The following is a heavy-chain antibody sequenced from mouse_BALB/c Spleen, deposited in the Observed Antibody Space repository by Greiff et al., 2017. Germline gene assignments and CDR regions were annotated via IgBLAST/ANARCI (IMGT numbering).Heavy chain of an antibody. Sequence: EVQGVESGGGLVKPGGSLKLSCAASGFTFSDYYMYWVRQTPEKRLEWVATISDGGSYTYYPDSVKGRFTISRDNAKNTLYLQMSSLKSEDTAMYYCASLIYYDYDGYFDYWGQGTTLTVSS. CDR1: GFTFSDYY. V-gene: IGHV5-4*02. CDR3: ASLIYYDYDGYFDY. CDR2: ISDGGSYT. D-gene: IGHD2-4*01. J-gene: IGHJ2*01.